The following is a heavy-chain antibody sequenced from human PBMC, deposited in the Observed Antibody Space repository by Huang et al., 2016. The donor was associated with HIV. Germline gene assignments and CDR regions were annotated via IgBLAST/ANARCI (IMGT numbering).Heavy chain of an antibody. V-gene: IGHV4-39*01. CDR2: IYYSGST. J-gene: IGHJ6*02. CDR1: GGSISSGSYY. CDR3: ARRDGMDV. Sequence: QLQLQESGPGLVKPSETLSLTCTVSGGSISSGSYYWGWIRQPPGKGRAWIGSIYYSGSTYYNASLKSRVTISVDTSKNKFSLKLSSVTAADTAVYYCARRDGMDVWGQGTMVTVSS.